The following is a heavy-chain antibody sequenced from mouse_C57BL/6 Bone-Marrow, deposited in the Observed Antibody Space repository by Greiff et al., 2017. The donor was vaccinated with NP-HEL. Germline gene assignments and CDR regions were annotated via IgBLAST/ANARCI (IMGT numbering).Heavy chain of an antibody. J-gene: IGHJ1*03. D-gene: IGHD3-2*01. CDR3: ARGRQINYWYFDV. CDR1: GYTFTSYG. Sequence: LVESGAELARPGASVKLSCKASGYTFTSYGISWVKQRTGQGLEWIGEIYPRSGNTYYNEKFKGKATLTADKSSSTAYMELRSLTSEDSAVYFCARGRQINYWYFDVWGTGTTVTVSS. CDR2: IYPRSGNT. V-gene: IGHV1-81*01.